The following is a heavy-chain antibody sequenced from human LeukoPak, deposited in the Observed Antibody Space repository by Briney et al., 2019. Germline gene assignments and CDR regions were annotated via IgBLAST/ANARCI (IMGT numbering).Heavy chain of an antibody. CDR2: FYTSGSA. Sequence: SETLSLTCPVSGYSISSSYWSWIRQPAGKGLEWIGRFYTSGSANYNPSLKSRVSMSVDTSKNQLSLKLTSVTAADTAVYYCARGGGASPSDYWGQGILVTVSS. D-gene: IGHD2-2*01. J-gene: IGHJ4*02. V-gene: IGHV4-4*07. CDR3: ARGGGASPSDY. CDR1: GYSISSSY.